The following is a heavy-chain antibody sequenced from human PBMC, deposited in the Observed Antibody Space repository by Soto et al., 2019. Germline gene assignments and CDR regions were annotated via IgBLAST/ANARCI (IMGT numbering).Heavy chain of an antibody. V-gene: IGHV1-8*01. J-gene: IGHJ6*02. D-gene: IGHD3-10*01. CDR2: MNPNSGNT. Sequence: ASVKVSCKASGYTFTSYDINWVRQATGQGLEWMGWMNPNSGNTGHAQKFQGRVTMTRNTSISTAYMELSSLRSEDTAVYYCARAYFGYYGSGSYMFYGMDVWGQGTTVTVSS. CDR3: ARAYFGYYGSGSYMFYGMDV. CDR1: GYTFTSYD.